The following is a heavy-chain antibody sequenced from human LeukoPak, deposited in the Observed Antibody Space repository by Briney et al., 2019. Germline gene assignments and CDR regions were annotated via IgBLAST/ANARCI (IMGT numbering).Heavy chain of an antibody. J-gene: IGHJ4*02. CDR2: IYYTGGT. Sequence: SETLSLTCTVSGGSIGSDYWTWIRQPPGKGLEYIGYIYYTGGTNYNPSLMSRATISVDTPKNQFSLKMSSLTAADTGVFYCAKSSYPRIAVAGGFFDYWGPGTPVTVSS. D-gene: IGHD6-19*01. CDR1: GGSIGSDY. CDR3: AKSSYPRIAVAGGFFDY. V-gene: IGHV4-59*12.